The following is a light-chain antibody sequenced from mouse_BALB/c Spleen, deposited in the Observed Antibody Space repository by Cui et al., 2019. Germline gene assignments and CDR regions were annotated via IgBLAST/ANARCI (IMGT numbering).Light chain of an antibody. CDR3: QQWSGYPFT. Sequence: ENVLTQSPAIMAASLGQKVTMTCSASSSVSSSYLHWYQQKSGASPKPLIHRTSNLASGVPARFSGSGSGTSYSLTISSVGAEDDATYYCQQWSGYPFTFGSGTKLEIK. V-gene: IGKV4-58*01. J-gene: IGKJ4*01. CDR2: RTS. CDR1: SSVSSSY.